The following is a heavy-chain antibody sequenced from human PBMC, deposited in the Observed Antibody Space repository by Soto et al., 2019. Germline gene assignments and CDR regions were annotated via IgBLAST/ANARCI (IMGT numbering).Heavy chain of an antibody. CDR3: ARHGGTPDLYFDY. CDR2: INWIGGST. D-gene: IGHD3-16*01. J-gene: IGHJ4*02. V-gene: IGHV3-20*04. CDR1: GFIFGAHA. Sequence: GSLRLSCAASGFIFGAHAMSWVRQAPGKGLEWVSAINWIGGSTNYADSMKGRFTISRDNAKNSLYLQISSLRAEDTALYYCARHGGTPDLYFDYWGQGTPVTVSS.